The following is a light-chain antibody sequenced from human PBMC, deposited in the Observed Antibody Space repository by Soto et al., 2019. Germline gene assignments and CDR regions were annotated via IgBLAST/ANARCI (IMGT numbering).Light chain of an antibody. V-gene: IGLV2-14*01. Sequence: QSALTQPASVSGSPGQSITISCTGTSSDVGGYNYVSWYQQHPGKAPKLMIYDVSNRPSGVSNRFSGSKSGNTASLTISGLQAEDDADYYCSSYTISSTYVVFGGGTKVTVL. CDR1: SSDVGGYNY. CDR2: DVS. J-gene: IGLJ2*01. CDR3: SSYTISSTYVV.